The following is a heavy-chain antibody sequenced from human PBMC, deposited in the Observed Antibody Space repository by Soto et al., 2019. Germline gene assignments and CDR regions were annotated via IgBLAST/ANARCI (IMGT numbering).Heavy chain of an antibody. CDR1: GYTFTSYG. V-gene: IGHV1-8*02. J-gene: IGHJ4*02. Sequence: GASVKVSCKASGYTFTSYGISWVRQAPGQGLEWMGWMNPNSGNTGYAQKFQGRVTMTRNTSISTAYMELSSLRSEDTAVYYCARGTSYGDIDYWGQGTLVTVSS. D-gene: IGHD4-17*01. CDR3: ARGTSYGDIDY. CDR2: MNPNSGNT.